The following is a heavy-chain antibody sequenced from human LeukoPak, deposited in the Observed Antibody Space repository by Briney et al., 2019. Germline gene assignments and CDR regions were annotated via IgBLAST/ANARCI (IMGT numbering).Heavy chain of an antibody. V-gene: IGHV3-23*01. CDR2: ISGSGGST. J-gene: IGHJ4*02. D-gene: IGHD3-22*01. CDR1: GFTFSSYA. Sequence: PGGSLRLSCAASGFTFSSYAMSWVRQAPGKGLEWVSAISGSGGSTYYADSVKGRFTISRDNSKNTLYLQMNSLRAEDTAVYYCARPRGSSGYFHYFDYWGQGTLVTVSS. CDR3: ARPRGSSGYFHYFDY.